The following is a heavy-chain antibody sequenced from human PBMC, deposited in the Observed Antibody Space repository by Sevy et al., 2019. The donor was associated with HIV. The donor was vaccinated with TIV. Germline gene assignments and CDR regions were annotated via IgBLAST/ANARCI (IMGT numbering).Heavy chain of an antibody. CDR2: ISAYSGNT. J-gene: IGHJ6*02. D-gene: IGHD3-22*01. Sequence: ASVKVSCKASGYTFTSYGINWVRQAPGQGLEWMGWISAYSGNTNYAQNLQGRVTMTTDTFTSTAYMELRSLTSDDTAVYYCARDQYDSSGYYYSYYGMDVWGQVTTVTVSS. CDR1: GYTFTSYG. CDR3: ARDQYDSSGYYYSYYGMDV. V-gene: IGHV1-18*01.